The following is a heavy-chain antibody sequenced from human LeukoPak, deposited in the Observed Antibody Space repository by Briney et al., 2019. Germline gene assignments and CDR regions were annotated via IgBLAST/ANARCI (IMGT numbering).Heavy chain of an antibody. V-gene: IGHV1-69*05. CDR1: GGTFSTYA. CDR2: IMPVFGTP. J-gene: IGHJ5*02. D-gene: IGHD6-6*01. Sequence: SVKVSCKASGGTFSTYAIHWMRQAPGQGLEWMGGIMPVFGTPNYAPKFQGRVTITTDESTNTAYMGLSSLRSEDTATFYCATLHSISSLDSFDPWGQGTLVTVSS. CDR3: ATLHSISSLDSFDP.